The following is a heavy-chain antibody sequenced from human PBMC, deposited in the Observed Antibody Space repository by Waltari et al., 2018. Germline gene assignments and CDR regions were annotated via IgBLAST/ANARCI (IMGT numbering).Heavy chain of an antibody. CDR1: GFTFSDSP. V-gene: IGHV3-73*02. CDR3: TRLRMTTDAVRGWFDP. CDR2: SRGKINNDAT. Sequence: EVQLVESGGGLVQPGGSLRLSCAASGFTFSDSPIHWVRQAPGKGLGGVGRSRGKINNDATAYGPSVKGRFTISRDDSKNMAYLQMNGLKTEDTAVYYCTRLRMTTDAVRGWFDPWGQGTLVTVSS. D-gene: IGHD1-1*01. J-gene: IGHJ5*02.